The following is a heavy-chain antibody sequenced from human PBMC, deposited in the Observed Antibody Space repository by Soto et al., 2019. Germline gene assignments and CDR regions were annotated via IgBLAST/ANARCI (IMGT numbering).Heavy chain of an antibody. V-gene: IGHV3-74*01. J-gene: IGHJ4*02. CDR3: ARLLGGSGSFIGY. CDR1: GFIFSGYW. Sequence: EVQLVESGGGLVQPGGSLRLSCAASGFIFSGYWMHWVRQAPGKGLVWVSRINSDGSTTSYADSVKGRFTISRDNAKNTMYLQMNSLRAEDTAVYYCARLLGGSGSFIGYWGQGTLVTVSS. CDR2: INSDGSTT. D-gene: IGHD3-10*01.